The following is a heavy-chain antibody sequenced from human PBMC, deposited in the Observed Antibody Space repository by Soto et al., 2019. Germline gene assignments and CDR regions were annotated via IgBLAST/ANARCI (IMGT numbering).Heavy chain of an antibody. Sequence: DGPLRHSWAPSCFTFTNAWLNLVHHPPVKWLEFYGRIKSNANVGTTDYAAPVKGRFTISRDDSKNTLFLQMNRLKSEDAAVYYCATNSLYWGRGTLVTVSS. CDR3: ATNSLY. CDR1: CFTFTNAW. CDR2: IKSNANVGTT. V-gene: IGHV3-15*07. J-gene: IGHJ4*02. D-gene: IGHD2-15*01.